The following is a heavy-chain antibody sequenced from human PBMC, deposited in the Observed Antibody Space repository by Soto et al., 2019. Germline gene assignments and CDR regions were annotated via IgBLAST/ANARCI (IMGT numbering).Heavy chain of an antibody. CDR1: GFTFSSYA. D-gene: IGHD3-3*01. J-gene: IGHJ4*02. CDR3: AKDGSYYDFWSGYSERYFDY. Sequence: GGSLRLSCAASGFTFSSYAMSWVRQAPGKGLEWVSAISGSGGSTYYADSVKGRFTISRDNSKNTLYLQMNSLRAEDTAVYYCAKDGSYYDFWSGYSERYFDYWGQGTLVTVSS. V-gene: IGHV3-23*01. CDR2: ISGSGGST.